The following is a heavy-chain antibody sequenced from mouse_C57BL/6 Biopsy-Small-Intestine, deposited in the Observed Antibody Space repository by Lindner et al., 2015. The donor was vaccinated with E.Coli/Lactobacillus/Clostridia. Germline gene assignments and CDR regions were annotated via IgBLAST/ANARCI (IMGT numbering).Heavy chain of an antibody. CDR1: GYAFSTSW. CDR3: ARMEY. CDR2: IYPGDGDT. V-gene: IGHV1-82*01. J-gene: IGHJ3*01. Sequence: VQLQESGPELVKPGASVKISCKASGYAFSTSWMRWVKQRPGKGLEWIGRIYPGDGDTNYNGKFRGKATLTADKSSSTAYMQLSSLTSEDSAVYFCARMEYWGQGTLVTVSA.